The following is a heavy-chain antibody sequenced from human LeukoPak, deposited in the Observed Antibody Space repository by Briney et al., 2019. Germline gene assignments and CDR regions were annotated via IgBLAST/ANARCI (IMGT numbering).Heavy chain of an antibody. CDR1: GFTFSSYA. D-gene: IGHD5-24*01. CDR2: ISGSGGST. V-gene: IGHV3-23*01. CDR3: ARGDGYLIRD. Sequence: PGGSLRLSCAASGFTFSSYAMSWVRQAPGKGLEWVSAISGSGGSTYYAGSVKGRFTISRDNSKNTLYLQMNSLRVEDTAVYYCARGDGYLIRDWGQGTLVTVSS. J-gene: IGHJ4*02.